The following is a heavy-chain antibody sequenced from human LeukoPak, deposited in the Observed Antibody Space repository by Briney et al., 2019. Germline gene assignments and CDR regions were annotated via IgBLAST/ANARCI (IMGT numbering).Heavy chain of an antibody. CDR3: VRGSPYNWFDP. CDR2: IDSDGSSR. J-gene: IGHJ5*02. Sequence: GGSLRLSCAASGVTFSYYWMHWVRQAPGKGLVWVSRIDSDGSSRSYAGSVEGRFTISRDNAKNTLYLQMTSLRAEDTAVYYCVRGSPYNWFDPWGQGTLVTVSS. CDR1: GVTFSYYW. V-gene: IGHV3-74*01.